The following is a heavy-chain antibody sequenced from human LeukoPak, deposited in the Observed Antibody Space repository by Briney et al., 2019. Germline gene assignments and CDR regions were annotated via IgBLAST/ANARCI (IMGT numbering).Heavy chain of an antibody. J-gene: IGHJ6*02. CDR1: GFTFSSYS. D-gene: IGHD6-13*01. Sequence: GGSLRLSCAASGFTFSSYSMNWVRQAPGKGLEWVSSISSSSSYICYADSVKGRFTISRDNAKNSLYLQMNSLRAEDTAVYYCARAIRLAAAAPLTGGMDVWGQGTTVTVSS. CDR2: ISSSSSYI. CDR3: ARAIRLAAAAPLTGGMDV. V-gene: IGHV3-21*01.